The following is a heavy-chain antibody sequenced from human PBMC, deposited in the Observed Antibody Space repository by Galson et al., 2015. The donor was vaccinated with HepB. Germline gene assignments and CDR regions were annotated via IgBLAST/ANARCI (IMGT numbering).Heavy chain of an antibody. CDR1: GFTVSSNY. CDR3: ARDYYDSSGYYFQSRGLEY. V-gene: IGHV3-66*01. J-gene: IGHJ4*02. Sequence: SLRLSCAASGFTVSSNYMSWVRQAPGKGLEWVSVIYSGGSTYYADSVKGRFTISRDNSKNTLYLQMNSLRAEDTAVYYCARDYYDSSGYYFQSRGLEYWGQGTLVTVSS. CDR2: IYSGGST. D-gene: IGHD3-22*01.